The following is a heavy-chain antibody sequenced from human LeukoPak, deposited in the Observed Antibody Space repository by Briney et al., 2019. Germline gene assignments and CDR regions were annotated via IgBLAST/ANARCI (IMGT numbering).Heavy chain of an antibody. CDR2: IYMSGST. J-gene: IGHJ4*02. V-gene: IGHV4-4*07. CDR3: ARPTIFEYYFGY. D-gene: IGHD3-9*01. Sequence: PSETLSLTCTVSGGSISNYYWSWIRRTAGKGLEWIGRIYMSGSTDYNPSLKSRVTMSVDTSKNQFSLKVTSVTAADTAVYYCARPTIFEYYFGYWGQGILVTVSP. CDR1: GGSISNYY.